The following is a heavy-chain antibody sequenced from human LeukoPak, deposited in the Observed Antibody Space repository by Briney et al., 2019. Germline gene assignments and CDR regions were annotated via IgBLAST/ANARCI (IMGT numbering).Heavy chain of an antibody. CDR1: GFTFSSYA. V-gene: IGHV3-23*01. J-gene: IGHJ4*02. Sequence: GGSLRLSCAASGFTFSSYAMSWVRQAPGKGLEWVSAISGSGGSTYYADSVKGRFTISRDNSKNTLYLQMNSLRAEDTAVYYCAKDGVGSGWYPVDYWGQGTLVTVSS. CDR2: ISGSGGST. CDR3: AKDGVGSGWYPVDY. D-gene: IGHD6-19*01.